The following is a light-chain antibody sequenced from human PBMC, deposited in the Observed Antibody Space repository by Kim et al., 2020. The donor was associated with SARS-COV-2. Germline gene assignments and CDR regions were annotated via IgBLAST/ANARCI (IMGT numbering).Light chain of an antibody. Sequence: DIQMTQSPSTLSVSVGDRVTITCRASQSIGTWLAWYQQKPGKAPRLLIYEASNLDSGVPSRFSGSGSGTEFTLTISSLQTDGFATYYCQQYNRSPGLTFGGGTKVDIK. V-gene: IGKV1-5*03. J-gene: IGKJ4*01. CDR2: EAS. CDR3: QQYNRSPGLT. CDR1: QSIGTW.